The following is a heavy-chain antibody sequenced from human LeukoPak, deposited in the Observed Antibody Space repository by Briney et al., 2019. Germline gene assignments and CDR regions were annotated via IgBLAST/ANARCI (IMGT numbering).Heavy chain of an antibody. J-gene: IGHJ4*02. Sequence: PGGSLRLSCAASGFTFSDYYMSWIRRAPGKGLDWVSYISGSGSYTNYADSVKGRFTISRDNAKNSLYLQMNSLRAEDTAVYYCARRYGDYVGSFEYWGQGTQVTVSS. D-gene: IGHD4-17*01. V-gene: IGHV3-11*06. CDR3: ARRYGDYVGSFEY. CDR2: ISGSGSYT. CDR1: GFTFSDYY.